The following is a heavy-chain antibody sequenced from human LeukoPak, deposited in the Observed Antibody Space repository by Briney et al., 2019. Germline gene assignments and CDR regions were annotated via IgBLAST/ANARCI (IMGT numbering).Heavy chain of an antibody. Sequence: GGSLRLSCAASGFTFDDYGMTWVRQAPGKGLEWVSGINWNGGSTGYADSVKGRFTISRDNAKNSLYLQMNSLRAEDTAVYYCAELGITMIGGVWGKGTTVTISS. CDR2: INWNGGST. V-gene: IGHV3-20*04. CDR1: GFTFDDYG. CDR3: AELGITMIGGV. D-gene: IGHD3-10*02. J-gene: IGHJ6*04.